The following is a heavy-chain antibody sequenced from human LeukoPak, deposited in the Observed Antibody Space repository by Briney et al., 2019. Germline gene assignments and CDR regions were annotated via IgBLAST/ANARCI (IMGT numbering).Heavy chain of an antibody. Sequence: GGSLRLSCAASGFIFSSYAMNWVRQAPGKGLEWVSAISGSGGSPYYADSVKGRFTISRDNSKNTLFLQMNSLRAEDTAVYYCAKSVESAVTTNPYFDYWGQGILVTVSS. CDR2: ISGSGGSP. V-gene: IGHV3-23*01. CDR1: GFIFSSYA. J-gene: IGHJ4*02. D-gene: IGHD4-17*01. CDR3: AKSVESAVTTNPYFDY.